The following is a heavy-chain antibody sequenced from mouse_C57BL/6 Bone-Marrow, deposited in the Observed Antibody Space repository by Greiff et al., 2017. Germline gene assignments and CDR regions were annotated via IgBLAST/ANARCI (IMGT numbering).Heavy chain of an antibody. V-gene: IGHV14-4*01. CDR3: TVYYYGSDY. CDR1: GFNIKDDY. D-gene: IGHD1-1*01. J-gene: IGHJ2*01. Sequence: VHVKQSGAELVRPGASVKLSCTASGFNIKDDYMHWVKQRPEQGLEWIGWIDPENGDTEYASKFQGKATITADTSSNTAYLQLSSLTSEDTAVYYCTVYYYGSDYWGQGTTLTVSS. CDR2: IDPENGDT.